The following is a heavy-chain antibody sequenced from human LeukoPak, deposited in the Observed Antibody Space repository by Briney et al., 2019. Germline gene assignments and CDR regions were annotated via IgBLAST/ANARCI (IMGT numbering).Heavy chain of an antibody. CDR1: GYTFNTYA. D-gene: IGHD1-7*01. CDR2: INTNTGKP. Sequence: ASVKVSCKASGYTFNTYAMNWVRQAPRQGLEWMGWINTNTGKPTYVQGFRGRFEFSLDTSVSTACLQISSLKTEDTAVYYCARSGADNWNYEFDYWGQGTLVTVSS. J-gene: IGHJ4*02. V-gene: IGHV7-4-1*02. CDR3: ARSGADNWNYEFDY.